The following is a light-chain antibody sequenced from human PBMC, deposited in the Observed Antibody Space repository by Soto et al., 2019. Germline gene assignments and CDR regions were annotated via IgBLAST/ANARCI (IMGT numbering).Light chain of an antibody. CDR3: SSYTSSSTEV. CDR1: SSDVGGYSY. Sequence: QSVLTQPASVSGSPGQSITISCTGTSSDVGGYSYVSWYQQHPGKAPKLMIYDVSSRPSGVSNRFSGSKSGNTASLTISGLQAEDEADYYCSSYTSSSTEVFGGGTKLTVL. J-gene: IGLJ2*01. V-gene: IGLV2-14*01. CDR2: DVS.